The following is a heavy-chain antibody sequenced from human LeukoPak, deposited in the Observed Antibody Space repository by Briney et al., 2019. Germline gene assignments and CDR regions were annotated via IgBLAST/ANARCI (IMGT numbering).Heavy chain of an antibody. D-gene: IGHD6-13*01. CDR2: IIPIFGTA. V-gene: IGHV1-69*13. CDR3: ARDMSIAAAGLDY. J-gene: IGHJ4*02. CDR1: GGTFSSYA. Sequence: ASVKVSCKASGGTFSSYAISWVRQAPGQGLEWMGGIIPIFGTANYAQKFQGRVTITADESTSTAYMELSSLRSEDTAVYYRARDMSIAAAGLDYWGQGTLVTVSS.